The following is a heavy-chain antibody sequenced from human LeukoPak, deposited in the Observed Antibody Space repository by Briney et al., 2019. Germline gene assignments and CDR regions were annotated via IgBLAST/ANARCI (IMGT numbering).Heavy chain of an antibody. CDR3: ARDLVGTVTPYYYGMDV. V-gene: IGHV1-2*04. D-gene: IGHD4-17*01. J-gene: IGHJ6*02. CDR2: INPNSGGT. CDR1: GYTFTGYY. Sequence: VASVKVSCKASGYTFTGYYMHWVRQAPGQGLEWMGWINPNSGGTNYAQKFQRWVTMTRDTSISTAYMELSRLRSDDTAVYYCARDLVGTVTPYYYGMDVWGQGTTVTVSS.